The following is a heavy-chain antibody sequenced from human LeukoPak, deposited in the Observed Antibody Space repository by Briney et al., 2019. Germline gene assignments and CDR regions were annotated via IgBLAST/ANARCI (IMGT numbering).Heavy chain of an antibody. J-gene: IGHJ4*02. D-gene: IGHD6-19*01. CDR1: GYTFTGYY. V-gene: IGHV1-2*02. Sequence: ASVKVSCKASGYTFTGYYMHWVRQAPGQGLEWMGWLNPNSGDTNYAQKFQGRVTMTSDTSISTAYMELSNLRSDDTAVYYCASVYSSGWFWDYWGQGTLVTVSS. CDR2: LNPNSGDT. CDR3: ASVYSSGWFWDY.